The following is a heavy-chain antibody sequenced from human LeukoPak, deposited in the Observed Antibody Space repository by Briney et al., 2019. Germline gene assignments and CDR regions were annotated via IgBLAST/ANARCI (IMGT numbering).Heavy chain of an antibody. Sequence: SETLSLTCAVYGGSFSGYYWSWVRQPPGKGLEWVGEINHSGSTNYNPSLKSRVTISVDTSKNQFSLKLSSVTAADTAVYYRARGAYRPRYYYYYGMDVWGQGTTVTVSS. CDR3: ARGAYRPRYYYYYGMDV. CDR1: GGSFSGYY. J-gene: IGHJ6*02. V-gene: IGHV4-34*01. D-gene: IGHD1-1*01. CDR2: INHSGST.